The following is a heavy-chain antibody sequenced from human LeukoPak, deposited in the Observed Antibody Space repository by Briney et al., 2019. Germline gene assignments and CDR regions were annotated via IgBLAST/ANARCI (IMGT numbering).Heavy chain of an antibody. Sequence: GGSLRLTCVASGFYFNPYWMAWVRQAPGKGLEWVATISHDGYSTFSVDSVRGRFSISRDNAQNSLFLQMSSLRVDDTAVYYCAREYYSSFDYWGQGALVSVSS. CDR2: ISHDGYST. J-gene: IGHJ4*02. V-gene: IGHV3-7*01. D-gene: IGHD2-21*01. CDR3: AREYYSSFDY. CDR1: GFYFNPYW.